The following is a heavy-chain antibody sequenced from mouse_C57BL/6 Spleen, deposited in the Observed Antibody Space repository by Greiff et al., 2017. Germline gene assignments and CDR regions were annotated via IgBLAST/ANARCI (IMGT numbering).Heavy chain of an antibody. CDR3: ARGTQGYWYFDV. V-gene: IGHV1-55*01. Sequence: VQLQQSGAELVKPGASVKMSCKASGYTFTSYWITWVKQRPGQGLEWIGDIYPGSGSTNYNEKFKSKATLTVDTSSSTAYMQLSSLTSEDSAVYYCARGTQGYWYFDVWGTGTTVTVSS. CDR2: IYPGSGST. J-gene: IGHJ1*03. CDR1: GYTFTSYW.